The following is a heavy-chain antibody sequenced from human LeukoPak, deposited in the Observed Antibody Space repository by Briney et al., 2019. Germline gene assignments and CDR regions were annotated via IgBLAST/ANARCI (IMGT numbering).Heavy chain of an antibody. CDR3: ARDQVAVAGTPASGY. CDR1: GFTFSDYY. J-gene: IGHJ4*02. Sequence: GGSLRLSCAASGFTFSDYYMSWIRQVPGKGLEWVSYISSNGSTIYYADSVKGRFTISRDNAKNSLYLQMNSLRAEDTAVYYCARDQVAVAGTPASGYWGQGTLVTVSS. CDR2: ISSNGSTI. V-gene: IGHV3-11*04. D-gene: IGHD6-19*01.